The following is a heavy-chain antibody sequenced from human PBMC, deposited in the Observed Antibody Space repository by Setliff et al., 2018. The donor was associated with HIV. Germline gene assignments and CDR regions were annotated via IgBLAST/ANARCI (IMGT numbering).Heavy chain of an antibody. V-gene: IGHV3-23*01. CDR3: ATGYFYDSSGYKH. J-gene: IGHJ4*02. Sequence: GGSLRLSCTASGFTFSSYAMSWVRQAPGKGLEWVSAISGSGGSTYYADSVKGRFTISRDNSKNTLYLQMNSLRAEDTAVYYCATGYFYDSSGYKHWGQGTLVTVSS. D-gene: IGHD3-22*01. CDR1: GFTFSSYA. CDR2: ISGSGGST.